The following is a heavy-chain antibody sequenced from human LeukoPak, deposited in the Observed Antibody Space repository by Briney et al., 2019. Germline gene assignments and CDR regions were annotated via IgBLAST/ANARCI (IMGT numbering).Heavy chain of an antibody. CDR3: ARTSYATGYFDY. V-gene: IGHV4-39*07. CDR1: GGSISSSSYY. D-gene: IGHD3-10*01. CDR2: INHSGST. J-gene: IGHJ4*02. Sequence: KPSETLSLTCTVSGGSISSSSYYWSWIRQPPGKGLEWIGEINHSGSTNYNPSLKSRVTISVDTSKNQFSLKLSSVTAADTAVYYCARTSYATGYFDYWGQGTLVTVSS.